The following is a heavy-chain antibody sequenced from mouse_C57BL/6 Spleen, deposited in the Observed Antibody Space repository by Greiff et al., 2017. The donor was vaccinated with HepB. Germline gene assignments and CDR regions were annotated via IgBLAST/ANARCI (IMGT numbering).Heavy chain of an antibody. CDR3: ARSWVGYYFDY. V-gene: IGHV1-59*01. J-gene: IGHJ2*01. Sequence: QVQLQQPGAELVRPGTSVKLSCKASGYTFTSYWMHWVKQRPGQGLEWIGVIDPYDSYTNYNQKFKGKATLTVDTSSSTAYMQLSSLTSEDSAVYYCARSWVGYYFDYWGQGTTLTVSS. CDR1: GYTFTSYW. CDR2: IDPYDSYT. D-gene: IGHD1-1*02.